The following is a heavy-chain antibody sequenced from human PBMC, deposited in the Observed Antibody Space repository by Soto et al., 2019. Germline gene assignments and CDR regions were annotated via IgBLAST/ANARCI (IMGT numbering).Heavy chain of an antibody. V-gene: IGHV3-23*01. Sequence: PGGSLRLSCAASGFTFSSYAMSWVRQAPGKGLEWVSAISGSGGSTYYADSVKGRFTISRDNSKNTLYLQMNSLRAEDTAVYYYAGGIAARPPYYYGMDVWGQGTTVTVSS. J-gene: IGHJ6*02. CDR3: AGGIAARPPYYYGMDV. CDR1: GFTFSSYA. D-gene: IGHD6-6*01. CDR2: ISGSGGST.